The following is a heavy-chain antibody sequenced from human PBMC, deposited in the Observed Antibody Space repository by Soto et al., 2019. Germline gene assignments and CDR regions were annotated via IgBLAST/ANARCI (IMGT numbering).Heavy chain of an antibody. Sequence: QVQLMESGGGVVQPGRSLRLSCAASGFTFSSYAMHWVRQAPGKGLEWVAVISYDRNNKYYADSVKGRCTISRDNSKNTVYLQMNSLRVEDTAVYYCARVEVINYDASLPHDWGQGTLVTVSS. CDR3: ARVEVINYDASLPHD. V-gene: IGHV3-30-3*01. D-gene: IGHD3-10*01. CDR2: ISYDRNNK. CDR1: GFTFSSYA. J-gene: IGHJ4*02.